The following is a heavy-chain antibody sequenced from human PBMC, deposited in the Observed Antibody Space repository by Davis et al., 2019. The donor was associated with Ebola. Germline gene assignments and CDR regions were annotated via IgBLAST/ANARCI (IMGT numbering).Heavy chain of an antibody. V-gene: IGHV1-8*02. D-gene: IGHD5-18*01. Sequence: AASVKVSCKASGYTFTGYYMHWVRQAPGQGLEWMGWMNPNSGNTGYAQKFQGRVTMTRNTSISTAYMELSSLRSEDTAVYYCARVLGGYGYPYYYYYYGMDVWGQGTTVTVSS. CDR1: GYTFTGYY. CDR2: MNPNSGNT. J-gene: IGHJ6*02. CDR3: ARVLGGYGYPYYYYYYGMDV.